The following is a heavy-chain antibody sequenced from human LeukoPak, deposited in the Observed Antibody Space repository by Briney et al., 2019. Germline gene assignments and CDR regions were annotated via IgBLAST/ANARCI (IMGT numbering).Heavy chain of an antibody. CDR2: IWYDGTNE. CDR3: ARDWPVRFKYVGCATSPGY. CDR1: GFKFTSYG. Sequence: GGSLRLSRAASGFKFTSYGMHSVRQAPGKGLEWVAFIWYDGTNEYYADSVKGRFTISRDDSKNTWYLQMNNLRAEDTAVYYCARDWPVRFKYVGCATSPGYWGQGTLVTVSS. J-gene: IGHJ4*02. D-gene: IGHD2-2*01. V-gene: IGHV3-33*01.